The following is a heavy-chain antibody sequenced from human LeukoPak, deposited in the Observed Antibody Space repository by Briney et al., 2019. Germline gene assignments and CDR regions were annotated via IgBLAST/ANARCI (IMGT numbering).Heavy chain of an antibody. D-gene: IGHD6-13*01. CDR3: AKGPLAAAGYYFDY. V-gene: IGHV3-21*04. Sequence: GGSLRLSCAASGFTFSYYSMSWVRQAPGKGLEWVSSISAGPSIIYYADSVKGRFAISRDNAKNSLYLQMNSLRAEDTALYYCAKGPLAAAGYYFDYWGQGTLVTVSS. J-gene: IGHJ4*02. CDR2: ISAGPSII. CDR1: GFTFSYYS.